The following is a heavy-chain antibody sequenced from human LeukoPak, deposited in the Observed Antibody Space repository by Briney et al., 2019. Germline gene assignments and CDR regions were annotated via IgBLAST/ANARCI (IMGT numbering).Heavy chain of an antibody. CDR2: IIPIFGIA. CDR3: ASLDSHLDY. CDR1: GGTFSSYA. J-gene: IGHJ4*02. Sequence: GASVKVSCKASGGTFSSYAISWVRQTPGQGLEWIGRIIPIFGIANYAQKFQGRVTITAEKSTSTAYMELSSLRSEDTAVYHCASLDSHLDYWGQGTLVTVSS. D-gene: IGHD1-1*01. V-gene: IGHV1-69*04.